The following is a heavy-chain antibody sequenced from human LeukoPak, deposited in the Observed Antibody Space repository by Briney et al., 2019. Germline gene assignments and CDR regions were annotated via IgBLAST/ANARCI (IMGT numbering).Heavy chain of an antibody. Sequence: GESPKISCKGSGYSFTSYWIGWVRQMPGKGLEWMGIIYPGDSDTRYSPSFQGQVTISADKSISTAYLQWSSLKASDTAMYYCARLPDYAVTPYCSGGSCYSLDYWGQGTLVTVSS. J-gene: IGHJ4*02. CDR1: GYSFTSYW. V-gene: IGHV5-51*01. CDR3: ARLPDYAVTPYCSGGSCYSLDY. CDR2: IYPGDSDT. D-gene: IGHD2-15*01.